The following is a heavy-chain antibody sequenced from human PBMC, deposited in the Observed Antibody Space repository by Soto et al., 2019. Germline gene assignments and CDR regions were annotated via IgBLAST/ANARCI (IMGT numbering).Heavy chain of an antibody. CDR3: ATVRWELHDAFDI. CDR2: IYHSGRT. J-gene: IGHJ3*02. V-gene: IGHV4-31*03. CDR1: GGSISTGGYY. Sequence: QVQLQESGPGLVKPSQTLSLTCTVSGGSISTGGYYGSWIRQHPGRGLEWIGYIYHSGRTFSNPSLQSRVAISIDTSKNKFSLKLSSVTAADTAVYYCATVRWELHDAFDIWGQGTMVSVSS. D-gene: IGHD1-26*01.